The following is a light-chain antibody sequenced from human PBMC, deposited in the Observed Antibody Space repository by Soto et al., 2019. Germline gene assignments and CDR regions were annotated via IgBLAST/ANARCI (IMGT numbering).Light chain of an antibody. V-gene: IGKV3-20*01. Sequence: DIVLTQSPGPLSLSPGERATLSCRASQSVSSNYLAWYQQKPGQTPKVLIYRASTRATGIPDRFSGSGSGTDFTLTISRLEAEDVAVYYCQQYGSSPLTFGGGTKVDIK. CDR2: RAS. CDR1: QSVSSNY. CDR3: QQYGSSPLT. J-gene: IGKJ4*01.